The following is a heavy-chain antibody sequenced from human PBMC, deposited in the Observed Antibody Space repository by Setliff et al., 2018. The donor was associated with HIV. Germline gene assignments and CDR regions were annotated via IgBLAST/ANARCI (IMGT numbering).Heavy chain of an antibody. Sequence: GASVKVSCKASGYTFTAYYIHWVRQAPGHELQLMGRIGPSSGGTNYIQKFQGRVTITRDTSIYTVYMELTGLTSDDTAVYYCARQDHSSVNTGSLYAFDVWGQGTMVTVSS. D-gene: IGHD2-8*02. CDR3: ARQDHSSVNTGSLYAFDV. CDR2: IGPSSGGT. V-gene: IGHV1-2*06. CDR1: GYTFTAYY. J-gene: IGHJ3*01.